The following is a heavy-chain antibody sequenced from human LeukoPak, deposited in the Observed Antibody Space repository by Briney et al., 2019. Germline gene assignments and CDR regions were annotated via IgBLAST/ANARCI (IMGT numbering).Heavy chain of an antibody. J-gene: IGHJ4*02. V-gene: IGHV4-31*03. CDR2: IYYSGST. CDR3: ARGRIYSSHTPFDY. Sequence: PSQTLSLTCTVSGGSISSGGYYWSWIRQHPGKGLEWIGYIYYSGSTYYNPSLKSRVTISVDTSKNQFSLKLSSVTAADTAVYYCARGRIYSSHTPFDYWGQGTLVTVSS. CDR1: GGSISSGGYY. D-gene: IGHD6-13*01.